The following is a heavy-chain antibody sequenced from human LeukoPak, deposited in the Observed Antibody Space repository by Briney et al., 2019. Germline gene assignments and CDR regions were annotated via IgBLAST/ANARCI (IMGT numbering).Heavy chain of an antibody. D-gene: IGHD3-3*01. V-gene: IGHV1-2*02. CDR1: GYTFTGYY. Sequence: ASVKVSCKASGYTFTGYYMHWVRQAPGQGLEWMGWINSNSGGTNYAQKFQGRVTMTRDTSISTAYMELSRLRSDDTAVYYCARDTARITIFGVAKYMDVWGRGTTVTVSS. J-gene: IGHJ6*03. CDR3: ARDTARITIFGVAKYMDV. CDR2: INSNSGGT.